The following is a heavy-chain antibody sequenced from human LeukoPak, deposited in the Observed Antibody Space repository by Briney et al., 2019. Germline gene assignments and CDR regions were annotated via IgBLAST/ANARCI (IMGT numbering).Heavy chain of an antibody. D-gene: IGHD1-26*01. V-gene: IGHV1-58*01. CDR2: IVVVSGNT. Sequence: ASVKVSCKASGFTFTSSAVQWVRQARGQRLEWIGWIVVVSGNTNYAQKFQERVTITRDMSTSTAYMELSSLRSEDTAVYYCAAGIVGAIGGYFDYWGQGTLVTVSS. CDR1: GFTFTSSA. CDR3: AAGIVGAIGGYFDY. J-gene: IGHJ4*02.